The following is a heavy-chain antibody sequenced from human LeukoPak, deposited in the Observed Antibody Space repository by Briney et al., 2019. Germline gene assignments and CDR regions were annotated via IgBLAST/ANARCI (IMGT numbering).Heavy chain of an antibody. CDR3: AREAYSSSWYDY. CDR2: ISSSSSYI. D-gene: IGHD6-13*01. V-gene: IGHV3-21*01. Sequence: GGSLRLSCAASGFTFNKYAMSWVRQAPGKGLEWVSPISSSSSYIYYADSVKGRFTISRDNAKNSLYLQMNSLRAEDTAVYYCAREAYSSSWYDYWGQGTLVTVSS. CDR1: GFTFNKYA. J-gene: IGHJ4*02.